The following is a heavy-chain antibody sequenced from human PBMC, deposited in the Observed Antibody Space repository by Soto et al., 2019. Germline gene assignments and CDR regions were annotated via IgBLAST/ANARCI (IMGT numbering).Heavy chain of an antibody. CDR3: ARVLITMIVGVTNGGGDAFDI. V-gene: IGHV1-18*01. D-gene: IGHD3-22*01. CDR2: ISAYNGNT. Sequence: GASVKVSCKASGYTFTSYGISWVRQAPGQGLEWMGWISAYNGNTNYAQKLQGRVTMTTDTSTSTAYMELRSLRSDDTAVYYCARVLITMIVGVTNGGGDAFDIWGQGTMVTVSS. J-gene: IGHJ3*02. CDR1: GYTFTSYG.